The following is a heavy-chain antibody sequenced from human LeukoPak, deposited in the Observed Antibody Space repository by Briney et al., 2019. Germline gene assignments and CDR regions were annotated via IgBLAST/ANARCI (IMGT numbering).Heavy chain of an antibody. CDR2: INPNSGGT. D-gene: IGHD3-3*01. V-gene: IGHV1-2*02. CDR3: ARGAPRYDFWSGYYTEVDY. Sequence: ASVKVSCKASGYTFTGCYMHWVRQAPGQGLEWMGWINPNSGGTNYAQKFQGRVTMTRDTSISTAYMELSRLRSDDTAVYYCARGAPRYDFWSGYYTEVDYWGQGTLVTVSS. CDR1: GYTFTGCY. J-gene: IGHJ4*02.